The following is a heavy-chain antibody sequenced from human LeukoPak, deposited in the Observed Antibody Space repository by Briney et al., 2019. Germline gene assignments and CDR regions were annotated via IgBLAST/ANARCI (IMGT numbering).Heavy chain of an antibody. J-gene: IGHJ4*02. V-gene: IGHV3-23*01. CDR2: ISGSGGST. CDR1: GFTFSSYA. CDR3: ARAHDYYDSSGISDY. Sequence: PGGSLRLSCAASGFTFSSYAMSWVRQAPGKGLEWVSAISGSGGSTYYADSVKGRFTISRDNSKNTLYLQMNSLRAEDTAVYYCARAHDYYDSSGISDYWGQGTLVTVSS. D-gene: IGHD3-22*01.